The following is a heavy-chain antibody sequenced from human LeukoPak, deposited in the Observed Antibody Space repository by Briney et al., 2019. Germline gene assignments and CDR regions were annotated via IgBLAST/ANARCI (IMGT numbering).Heavy chain of an antibody. CDR2: ISSSSNTI. CDR1: GFTFTRHS. Sequence: GGSLRLSCVASGFTFTRHSMNWVRQAPGKGPEWISYISSSSNTIDYADSVKGRFAISRDNAKNSVYLQMNSLRPEDTAVYYCAKEALFRGVHGNYFDYWGQGTLVTVSS. D-gene: IGHD3-10*01. V-gene: IGHV3-48*04. J-gene: IGHJ4*02. CDR3: AKEALFRGVHGNYFDY.